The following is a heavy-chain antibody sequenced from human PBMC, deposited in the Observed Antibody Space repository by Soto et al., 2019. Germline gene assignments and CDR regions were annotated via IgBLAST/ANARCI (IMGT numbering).Heavy chain of an antibody. CDR3: AKVSRFLDSGLI. CDR1: GFTFSTYA. Sequence: EVQLLESGGGLVQPGGSLRLSCTASGFTFSTYAMTWVRQAPGKGLECVSAISGGGGPTYYADAVKGRFTISRDNSKNTLYLQMNSLRADDTAVYYCAKVSRFLDSGLIWGQGTLVTVS. CDR2: ISGGGGPT. J-gene: IGHJ3*02. D-gene: IGHD3-10*01. V-gene: IGHV3-23*01.